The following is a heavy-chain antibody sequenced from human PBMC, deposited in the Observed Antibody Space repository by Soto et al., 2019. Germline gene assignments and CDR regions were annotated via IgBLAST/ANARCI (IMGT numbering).Heavy chain of an antibody. D-gene: IGHD3-10*01. CDR1: GGSISSGGYY. Sequence: SETLSLTCTVSGGSISSGGYYWSWIRQHPGKGLEWIGYIYYSGSTYYNPSLKSRVTISVDTSKNQFSLKLSSVTAADTAVYYCARSSGYYYGSGRPPFDYWGQGTLVTVSS. CDR2: IYYSGST. CDR3: ARSSGYYYGSGRPPFDY. J-gene: IGHJ4*02. V-gene: IGHV4-31*03.